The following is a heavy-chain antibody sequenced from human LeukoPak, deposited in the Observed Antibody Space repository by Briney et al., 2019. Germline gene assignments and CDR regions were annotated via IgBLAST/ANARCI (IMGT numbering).Heavy chain of an antibody. CDR1: GYIFTSCY. J-gene: IGHJ1*01. V-gene: IGHV1-46*01. CDR2: INPSGGST. Sequence: ASVKVSCKASGYIFTSCYMYWVRQAPGQGLEWMGLINPSGGSTTYAQKFQGRVTMTRDTSTSTVHMELSSLRSEDTAVYYCAIQKGTIFGDVSPLSKHFHHWGQGTLVTVSS. D-gene: IGHD3-3*01. CDR3: AIQKGTIFGDVSPLSKHFHH.